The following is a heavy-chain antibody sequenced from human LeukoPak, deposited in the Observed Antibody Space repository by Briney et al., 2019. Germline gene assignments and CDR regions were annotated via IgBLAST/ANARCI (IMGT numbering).Heavy chain of an antibody. CDR3: ARHDSFIPY. Sequence: GGSLRLSCAASGFTFNYYAMSWVRQAPGKGLEWVSGISDNEGRTYYTDSVKGRFTISRDKTKNTVYLQMHNLRADDTAVYFCARHDSFIPYWGQGALVTVSS. D-gene: IGHD5-18*01. CDR2: ISDNEGRT. J-gene: IGHJ4*02. CDR1: GFTFNYYA. V-gene: IGHV3-23*01.